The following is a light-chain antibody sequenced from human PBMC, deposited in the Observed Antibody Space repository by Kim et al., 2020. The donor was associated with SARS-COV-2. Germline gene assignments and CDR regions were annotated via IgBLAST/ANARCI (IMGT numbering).Light chain of an antibody. CDR2: KAS. V-gene: IGKV1-5*03. Sequence: DIQLTQSPSTLSASVGDRVTITCRASQSIRVWLAWYQRKEGKAPKLLIYKASTLETGVPSRFSSSGSGTEFTLTISSLQPDDFAIYYCQQYDSSLTFGQGTRLEIK. J-gene: IGKJ5*01. CDR1: QSIRVW. CDR3: QQYDSSLT.